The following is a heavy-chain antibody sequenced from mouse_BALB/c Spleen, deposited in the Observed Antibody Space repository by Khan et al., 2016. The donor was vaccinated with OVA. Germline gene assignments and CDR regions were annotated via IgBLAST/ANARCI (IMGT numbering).Heavy chain of an antibody. CDR1: GYTFTSYY. D-gene: IGHD2-14*01. CDR3: TRGGYDSPLAY. J-gene: IGHJ3*01. Sequence: QVQLQQSGAELVKPGASVKLSCKASGYTFTSYYMYWVKQRPGQGLEWIGEINPSNGGTNVNEKFKNKATLTVDKSSSTAYMELSSLTSEDSAVYYCTRGGYDSPLAYWGQGTLVTVSA. CDR2: INPSNGGT. V-gene: IGHV1S81*02.